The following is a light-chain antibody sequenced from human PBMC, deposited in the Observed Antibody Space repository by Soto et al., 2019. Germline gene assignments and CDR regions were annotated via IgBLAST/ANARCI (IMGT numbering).Light chain of an antibody. Sequence: QLVLTQSPSASASLGASVKLNCTLSSGHSDYAIAWHQQQPEKGPRYLMKLNSDGSHNKGDGIPDRFSGSSAGAERYLIISSLQSEDEADYYCQTWGAGIVVFGGGTKLTVL. J-gene: IGLJ2*01. CDR3: QTWGAGIVV. V-gene: IGLV4-69*01. CDR2: LNSDGSH. CDR1: SGHSDYA.